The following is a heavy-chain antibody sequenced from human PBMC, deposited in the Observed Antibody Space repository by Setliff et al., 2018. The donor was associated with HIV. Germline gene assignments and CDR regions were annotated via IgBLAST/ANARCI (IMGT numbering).Heavy chain of an antibody. J-gene: IGHJ6*03. V-gene: IGHV4-31*03. D-gene: IGHD2-8*01. CDR1: GGSISSGGHY. CDR2: IYSSGST. Sequence: SETLSLTCTVSGGSISSGGHYWSWIRQHPGKGLEWTGHIYSSGSTYYNPSLKSRLSISVDTSKNQFSLRLSSVTAADTAVYFCARDSANGKTANLNYLDVWGKGTTVTVSS. CDR3: ARDSANGKTANLNYLDV.